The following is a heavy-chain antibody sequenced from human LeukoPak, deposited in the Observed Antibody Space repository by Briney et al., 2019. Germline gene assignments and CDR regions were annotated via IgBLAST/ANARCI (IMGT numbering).Heavy chain of an antibody. V-gene: IGHV3-30*18. D-gene: IGHD6-13*01. Sequence: GGSLRLSCAASGFTFSSYGMHWVRQAPGKGLEWVAVISYDGSNMYYADSVKGRFTISRDNSKNTHLLQMNSLRAEDTAVYYCAKDLVAAAGNYYYYGMDVWGKGTTVTVSS. CDR2: ISYDGSNM. J-gene: IGHJ6*04. CDR1: GFTFSSYG. CDR3: AKDLVAAAGNYYYYGMDV.